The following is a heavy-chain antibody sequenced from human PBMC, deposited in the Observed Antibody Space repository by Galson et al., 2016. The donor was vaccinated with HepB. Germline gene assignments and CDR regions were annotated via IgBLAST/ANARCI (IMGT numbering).Heavy chain of an antibody. V-gene: IGHV7-4-1*02. Sequence: SVKVSCKASGYSFTSFTMNWVRQAPGQGLEWMGWINTNTANPTYAQGFTGRLVFSLDTSVSTAYLQISSLRAEDTGVYYCAREEYSRLSTRGDYYYGMDVWGQGTTVTVSS. CDR3: AREEYSRLSTRGDYYYGMDV. CDR1: GYSFTSFT. CDR2: INTNTANP. J-gene: IGHJ6*02. D-gene: IGHD5-18*01.